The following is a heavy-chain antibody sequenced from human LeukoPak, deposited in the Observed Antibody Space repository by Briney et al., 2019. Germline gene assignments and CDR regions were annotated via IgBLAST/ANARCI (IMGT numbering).Heavy chain of an antibody. CDR1: GGSLSTYY. J-gene: IGHJ4*02. Sequence: PSETLSLTCTVSGGSLSTYYWSWIRQPAGKGLEWTGRISATRNSNYNPSLKSRVTISVDKSKDQFSLKLTSATAADTAVYFCARQSGGSYVFFDYWGRGTLVTVSS. D-gene: IGHD3-22*01. V-gene: IGHV4-4*07. CDR3: ARQSGGSYVFFDY. CDR2: ISATRNS.